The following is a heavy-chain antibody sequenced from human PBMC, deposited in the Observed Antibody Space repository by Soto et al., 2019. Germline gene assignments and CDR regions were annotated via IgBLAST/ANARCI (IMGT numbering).Heavy chain of an antibody. CDR3: ARDLSGELHFDY. V-gene: IGHV3-30-3*01. Sequence: GGSLRLSCAASGFTFSSYAMHWVRQAPGKGLEWVAVISYDGSNKYYADSVKGRFTISRDNSKNTLYLQMNSLRAEDTAVYYCARDLSGELHFDYWGQGTLVTV. D-gene: IGHD1-26*01. J-gene: IGHJ4*02. CDR1: GFTFSSYA. CDR2: ISYDGSNK.